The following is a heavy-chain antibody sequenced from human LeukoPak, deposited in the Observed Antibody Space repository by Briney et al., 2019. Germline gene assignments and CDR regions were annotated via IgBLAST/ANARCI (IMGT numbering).Heavy chain of an antibody. D-gene: IGHD2-8*01. CDR2: IYYSGST. Sequence: SETLSLTCTVSGGSISSSSYYWGWIRQPPGKGLEWIGSIYYSGSTYYNPSLKSRVTISVDTSKNQFSLKLSSVTAADTAVYYCARDDRYCTNGVCYSDYWGQGTLVTVSS. CDR3: ARDDRYCTNGVCYSDY. CDR1: GGSISSSSYY. V-gene: IGHV4-39*07. J-gene: IGHJ4*02.